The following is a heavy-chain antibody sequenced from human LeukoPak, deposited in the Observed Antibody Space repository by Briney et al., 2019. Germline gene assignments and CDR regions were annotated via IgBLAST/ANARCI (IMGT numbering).Heavy chain of an antibody. D-gene: IGHD3-10*01. J-gene: IGHJ4*02. CDR1: GFTFSSYA. CDR3: VTKEVLLWFGELDY. Sequence: PGGSLRLSCAASGFTFSSYAMSWVRQAPGKGLEWVSAISGSGGSTYYADSVKGRFTISRDNSKNTLYLQMNSLRAEDTAGYYCVTKEVLLWFGELDYWGQGTLVTVSS. V-gene: IGHV3-23*01. CDR2: ISGSGGST.